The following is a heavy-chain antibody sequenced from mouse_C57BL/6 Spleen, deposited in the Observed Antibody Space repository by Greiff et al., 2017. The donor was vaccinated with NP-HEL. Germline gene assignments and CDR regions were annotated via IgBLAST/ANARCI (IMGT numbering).Heavy chain of an antibody. CDR1: GYTFTTYP. J-gene: IGHJ3*01. V-gene: IGHV1-47*01. CDR3: ARRDWDGSFAY. D-gene: IGHD4-1*01. CDR2: FHPDNDDT. Sequence: VKLVESGAELVKPGASVKMSCKASGYTFTTYPIEWMKQNHGKSLEWIGNFHPDNDDTKYNEKFKGKATLTVEKSSSTVYLELSRLTSHDSAVYYCARRDWDGSFAYWGQGTLVTVSA.